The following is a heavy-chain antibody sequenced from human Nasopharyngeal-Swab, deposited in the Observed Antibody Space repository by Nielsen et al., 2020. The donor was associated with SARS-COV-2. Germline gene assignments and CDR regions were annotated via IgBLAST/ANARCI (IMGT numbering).Heavy chain of an antibody. D-gene: IGHD2-15*01. CDR3: AALKYCSGGSCYSFHTVGAFDI. J-gene: IGHJ3*02. Sequence: GSLRLSCTVSGYSISSGYYWGWIRQPPGKGLEWIGEINHSGSTNYNPSLKSRVTISVDTSKNQFSLKLSSVTAADTAVYYCAALKYCSGGSCYSFHTVGAFDIWGQGTMVTVSS. CDR2: INHSGST. V-gene: IGHV4-38-2*02. CDR1: GYSISSGYY.